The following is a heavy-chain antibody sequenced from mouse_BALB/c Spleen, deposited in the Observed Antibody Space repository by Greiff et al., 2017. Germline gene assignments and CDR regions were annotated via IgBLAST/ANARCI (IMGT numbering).Heavy chain of an antibody. V-gene: IGHV1S137*01. Sequence: QVQLQQSGAELVRPGVSVKISCKGSGYTFTDYAMHWVKQSHAKSLEWIGVISTYYGDASYNQKFKGKATITVDKSSSTAYMELARLTSEDSAIYYCAREYFDYWGQGTTLTVSS. CDR3: AREYFDY. CDR1: GYTFTDYA. CDR2: ISTYYGDA. J-gene: IGHJ2*01.